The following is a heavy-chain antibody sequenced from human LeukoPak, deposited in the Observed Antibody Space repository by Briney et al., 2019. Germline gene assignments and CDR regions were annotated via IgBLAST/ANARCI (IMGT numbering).Heavy chain of an antibody. CDR1: GGTFSSYA. D-gene: IGHD6-13*01. CDR3: GRDGGGSSSWTTGEYNWFDP. J-gene: IGHJ5*02. CDR2: IIPILGIA. V-gene: IGHV1-69*04. Sequence: SVKVSCKASGGTFSSYAISWVRQAPGPGLEWMGRIIPILGIANYAQTFQGRVTITADKSTSTAYLELSSLRSEDTAVYSCGRDGGGSSSWTTGEYNWFDPWGQRTLVTVSS.